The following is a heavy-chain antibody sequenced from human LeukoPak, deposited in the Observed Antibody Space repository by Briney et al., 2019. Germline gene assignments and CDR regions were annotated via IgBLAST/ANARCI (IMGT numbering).Heavy chain of an antibody. CDR3: AKDGRGGSYYVGY. CDR2: IRYDGINK. CDR1: GFTFNTYS. J-gene: IGHJ4*02. V-gene: IGHV3-30*02. Sequence: GGSLRLSCAASGFTFNTYSMHWVRQAPGKGLEWVSFIRYDGINKYYADSVKGRFTISRDNSQNTLFLQMNSLTTEDTAVYYCAKDGRGGSYYVGYWGQGTLVTVSS. D-gene: IGHD1-26*01.